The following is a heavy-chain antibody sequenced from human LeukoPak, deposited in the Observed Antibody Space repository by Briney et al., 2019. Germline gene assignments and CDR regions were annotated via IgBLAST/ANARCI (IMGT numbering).Heavy chain of an antibody. CDR3: ARARTYYYDSSGYQRAFDI. V-gene: IGHV1-2*02. Sequence: ASVKVSCKASGYTLTGYYMHWVRQAPGQGLEWMGWINPNSGGTNYAQKFQGRVTMTRDTSISTAYMELSRLRSDDTAVYYCARARTYYYDSSGYQRAFDIWGQGTMVTVSS. D-gene: IGHD3-22*01. CDR2: INPNSGGT. CDR1: GYTLTGYY. J-gene: IGHJ3*02.